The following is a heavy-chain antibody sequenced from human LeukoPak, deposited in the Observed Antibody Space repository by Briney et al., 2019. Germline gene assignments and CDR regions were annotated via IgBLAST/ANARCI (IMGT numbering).Heavy chain of an antibody. CDR2: ISTGGRTI. J-gene: IGHJ4*02. Sequence: PGGSLRLSCAASGFTFSDYYMSWTRQAPGKGLEWVSYISTGGRTIHYADSVKGRFTISRDNAKNSLYLQMNSLRAEDTAVYYCARALYDSSGYYYAGFDYWGQGTLVTVSS. D-gene: IGHD3-22*01. CDR1: GFTFSDYY. CDR3: ARALYDSSGYYYAGFDY. V-gene: IGHV3-11*04.